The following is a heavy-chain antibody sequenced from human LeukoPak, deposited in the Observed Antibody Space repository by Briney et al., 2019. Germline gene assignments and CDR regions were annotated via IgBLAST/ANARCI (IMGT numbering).Heavy chain of an antibody. Sequence: SETLSLTCTVSGYSISSAYYWGWIRQPPGKGLEWIGSIYHSGSTYYNPSLKSRVTISVDTSKNQFSLKLRSVTAADTAVYYCASYDILTGYHEYYFDYWGQGTLVTVSS. V-gene: IGHV4-38-2*02. CDR3: ASYDILTGYHEYYFDY. J-gene: IGHJ4*02. CDR2: IYHSGST. CDR1: GYSISSAYY. D-gene: IGHD3-9*01.